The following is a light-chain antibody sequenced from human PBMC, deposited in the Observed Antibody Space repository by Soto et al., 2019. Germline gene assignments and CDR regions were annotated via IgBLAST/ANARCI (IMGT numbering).Light chain of an antibody. CDR3: QQYNNWPIT. Sequence: EVVLTQSPATLSLAPVERATLSCRASQFLSSYLAWYQQKPGQPPRLLIYDTSNRATGIPARFSGSGSGTEFTLTISSLQSEDFAVYYCQQYNNWPITFGQGTRLEI. CDR1: QFLSSY. CDR2: DTS. J-gene: IGKJ5*01. V-gene: IGKV3-11*01.